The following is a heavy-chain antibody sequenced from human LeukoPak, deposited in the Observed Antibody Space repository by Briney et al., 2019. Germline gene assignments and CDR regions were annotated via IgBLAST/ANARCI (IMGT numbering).Heavy chain of an antibody. CDR3: ARAAAAGRFLDY. CDR2: INSDGSNT. Sequence: PGGSLRLSCGASGFTFSNYWMNWVRQAPGKGLVWVSHINSDGSNTNYADSVKGRFTISRDNAKNSLYLQMNSLRAEDTAVYYCARAAAAGRFLDYWGQGTLVTVSS. D-gene: IGHD6-13*01. J-gene: IGHJ4*02. V-gene: IGHV3-74*01. CDR1: GFTFSNYW.